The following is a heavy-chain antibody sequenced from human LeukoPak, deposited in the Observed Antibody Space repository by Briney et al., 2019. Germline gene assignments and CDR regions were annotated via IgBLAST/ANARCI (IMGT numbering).Heavy chain of an antibody. D-gene: IGHD3-9*01. Sequence: GASVKVSCKASGGTFSSYAISLVRQAPGQGLEWMGGIIPIFGTANYAQKFQGRVTITTDESTSTAYMELSSLRSEDTAVYYCARWYDILACYYRYWGQGTLVTVSS. J-gene: IGHJ4*02. CDR3: ARWYDILACYYRY. V-gene: IGHV1-69*05. CDR2: IIPIFGTA. CDR1: GGTFSSYA.